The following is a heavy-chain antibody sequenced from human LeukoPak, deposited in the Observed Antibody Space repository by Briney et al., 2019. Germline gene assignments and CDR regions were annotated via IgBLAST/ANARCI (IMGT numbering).Heavy chain of an antibody. CDR3: ARCGNSVLRYDFWSLDAFDI. V-gene: IGHV3-23*01. CDR2: ITANGGST. D-gene: IGHD3-3*01. Sequence: GGSLRLSCVGTAFTFSNYGMHWVRQAPGKGLQWVSAITANGGSTYYADSVKGRFTISRDNSKNTLYLQISSLRAEDTAVYYCARCGNSVLRYDFWSLDAFDIWGQGTMVTVSS. J-gene: IGHJ3*02. CDR1: AFTFSNYG.